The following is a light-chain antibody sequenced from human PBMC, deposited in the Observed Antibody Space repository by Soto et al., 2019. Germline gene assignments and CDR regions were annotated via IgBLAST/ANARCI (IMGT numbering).Light chain of an antibody. CDR2: WAS. V-gene: IGKV4-1*01. J-gene: IGKJ4*01. Sequence: DIVMTQSPDSLAVSLGERATINCKSSQSVLYSSNNKKYLAWYQQKPGQPPKLLIYWASTRESGVPDRFSGSASGTDFTLTISSLQAEDVAVYYCQQYYSFPFTFAGGTKVEIK. CDR1: QSVLYSSNNKKY. CDR3: QQYYSFPFT.